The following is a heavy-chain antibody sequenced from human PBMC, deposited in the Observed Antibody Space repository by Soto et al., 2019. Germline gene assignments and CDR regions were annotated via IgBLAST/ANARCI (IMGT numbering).Heavy chain of an antibody. J-gene: IGHJ6*02. CDR2: TYYRSKWYN. V-gene: IGHV6-1*01. Sequence: PSQTLSLPCALSGDSVASNSAAWNWIRQSPSRGLEWLGRTYYRSKWYNDYAVSVKSRITINPDTSKNQFSLQLNSVTPEDTAVYYCARSGNIAAAGTVYYYYGMDVWGQGTTVTVSS. CDR3: ARSGNIAAAGTVYYYYGMDV. D-gene: IGHD6-13*01. CDR1: GDSVASNSAA.